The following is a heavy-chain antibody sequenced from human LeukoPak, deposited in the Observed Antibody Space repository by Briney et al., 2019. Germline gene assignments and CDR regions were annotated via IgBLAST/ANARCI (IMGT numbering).Heavy chain of an antibody. J-gene: IGHJ5*02. V-gene: IGHV3-21*01. D-gene: IGHD1-26*01. CDR2: ISSSSIYI. Sequence: GGSLRLSCAASGFTFNSYSMNWVRQAPGKGLEWVSSISSSSIYIYYADSVKGRFTISRDNAENSLYLQMNSLRAEDTAVYYCARSAVGNWFDPWGQGTLVTVSS. CDR3: ARSAVGNWFDP. CDR1: GFTFNSYS.